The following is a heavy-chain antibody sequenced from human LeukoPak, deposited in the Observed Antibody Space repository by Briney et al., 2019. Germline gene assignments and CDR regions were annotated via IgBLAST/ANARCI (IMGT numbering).Heavy chain of an antibody. J-gene: IGHJ6*02. CDR2: IYYSGST. D-gene: IGHD2-8*01. Sequence: SETLSLTCTVSGGSVSSGSYYWSWIRQPPGKGLEWIGYIYYSGSTNYNPSLKSRVTISVDTSKNQFSLKLSSVTAADTAVYYCARSDEYCTNGVCYYYYGMDVWGQGTTVTVSS. CDR1: GGSVSSGSYY. V-gene: IGHV4-61*01. CDR3: ARSDEYCTNGVCYYYYGMDV.